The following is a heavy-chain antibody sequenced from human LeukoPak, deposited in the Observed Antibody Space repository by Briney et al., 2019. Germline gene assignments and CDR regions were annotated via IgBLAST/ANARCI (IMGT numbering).Heavy chain of an antibody. J-gene: IGHJ4*02. CDR2: ISSSGNT. Sequence: GGSLRLSCEASGFTFDRSAMTWVRQTPGKGLEWFSSISSSGNTYYADSVKGRFTISRDNSKNLVNLQMNSLRAEDTAIYYCVKRRMSEDGLDFWGQGSLVTVSS. CDR1: GFTFDRSA. CDR3: VKRRMSEDGLDF. D-gene: IGHD5-24*01. V-gene: IGHV3-23*01.